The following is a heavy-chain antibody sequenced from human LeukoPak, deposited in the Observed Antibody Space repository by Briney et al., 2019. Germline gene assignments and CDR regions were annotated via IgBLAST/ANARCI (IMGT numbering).Heavy chain of an antibody. Sequence: GGSLRLSCVSSGFTFSSYWMHWVRHAPGKGLVWVSRINTDGRTTTYADSVKGRFTISRDNAKNTLYLQMNSLRAEDTAVYYCVRSAFLTTEFYFDYWGQGTLVTVSS. CDR2: INTDGRTT. V-gene: IGHV3-74*01. CDR3: VRSAFLTTEFYFDY. CDR1: GFTFSSYW. J-gene: IGHJ4*02. D-gene: IGHD4-11*01.